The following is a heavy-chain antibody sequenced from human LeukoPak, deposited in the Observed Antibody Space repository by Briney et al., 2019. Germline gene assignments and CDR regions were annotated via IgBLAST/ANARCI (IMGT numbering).Heavy chain of an antibody. V-gene: IGHV3-7*01. D-gene: IGHD6-13*01. J-gene: IGHJ3*02. Sequence: GSLRLSCAASGFTFSSYWMSWVRQAPGKGLEWVANIRQDGGEKYYVDSVKGRFTISRDNAKNSLYLQMNSLRADDTAVYYCARRYSSSRGSAFDIWGQGTMVTVSS. CDR2: IRQDGGEK. CDR1: GFTFSSYW. CDR3: ARRYSSSRGSAFDI.